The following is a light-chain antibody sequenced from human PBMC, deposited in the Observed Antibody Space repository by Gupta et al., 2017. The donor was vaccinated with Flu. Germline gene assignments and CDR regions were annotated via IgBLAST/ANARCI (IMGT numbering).Light chain of an antibody. CDR2: GAS. V-gene: IGKV3-20*01. J-gene: IGKJ4*01. CDR3: QQESYSPIT. CDR1: QSIRSSY. Sequence: GTLYLSPGERATLSCRASQSIRSSYLAWYQQKPGQAPRLLIYGASSRATGIPDRFSGSGSGTDFTLTISRLEPEDFAVYYCQQESYSPITFGRGTKVDI.